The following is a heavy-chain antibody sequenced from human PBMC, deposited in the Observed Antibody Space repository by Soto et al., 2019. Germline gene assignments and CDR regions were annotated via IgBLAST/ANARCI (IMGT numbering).Heavy chain of an antibody. CDR2: IRSKAYGGTT. CDR3: TRVLLWFGEPHFDY. D-gene: IGHD3-10*01. J-gene: IGHJ4*02. CDR1: GFTFGDYA. Sequence: GGSLRLSCTASGFTFGDYAMSWFRQAPGKGLEWVGFIRSKAYGGTTEYAASVKGRFTISRDDSKSIAYLQMNSLKTEDTAVYYCTRVLLWFGEPHFDYWGQGTLVTVSS. V-gene: IGHV3-49*03.